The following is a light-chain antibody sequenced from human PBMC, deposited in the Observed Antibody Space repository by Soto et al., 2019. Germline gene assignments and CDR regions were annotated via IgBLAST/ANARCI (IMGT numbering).Light chain of an antibody. J-gene: IGKJ1*01. Sequence: EIVLTQSPATLSVSPGERVTLSCRASQSVDINLAWYQQKPGQAPRLLIYGASTRATDMSGTFSGRGSGTEFTLTIGNVRPEDFAVYYCQQYRSLPRTFGQGTKVEIK. CDR1: QSVDIN. CDR2: GAS. V-gene: IGKV3-15*01. CDR3: QQYRSLPRT.